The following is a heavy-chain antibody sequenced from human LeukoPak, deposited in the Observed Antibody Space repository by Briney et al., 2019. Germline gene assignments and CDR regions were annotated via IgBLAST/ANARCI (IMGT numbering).Heavy chain of an antibody. D-gene: IGHD2-2*03. CDR3: ARDGYCSSTSCGIDY. Sequence: GGSLRLSCAASGFTFSSYSMNWVRQAPGKGLEWVSSISSSSSYIYYADSVKGRFTISRDNAKNSLYLQMNSLRAEDAAVYYCARDGYCSSTSCGIDYWGQGTLVTVSS. V-gene: IGHV3-21*01. CDR2: ISSSSSYI. CDR1: GFTFSSYS. J-gene: IGHJ4*02.